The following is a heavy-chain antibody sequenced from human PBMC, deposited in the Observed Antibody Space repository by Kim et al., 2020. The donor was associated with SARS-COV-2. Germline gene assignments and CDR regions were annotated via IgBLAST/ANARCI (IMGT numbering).Heavy chain of an antibody. CDR2: IISTGNT. CDR3: ARERARSWYDR. J-gene: IGHJ4*02. V-gene: IGHV4-4*07. Sequence: SETLSLTCTVSGGSINDFSWSWVRQPAGKGLEWLGRIISTGNTNYNPSLRGRLSISEDTSKNQVFLELRSVTAADAALYFCARERARSWYDRWGQGALVTVSS. D-gene: IGHD6-13*01. CDR1: GGSINDFS.